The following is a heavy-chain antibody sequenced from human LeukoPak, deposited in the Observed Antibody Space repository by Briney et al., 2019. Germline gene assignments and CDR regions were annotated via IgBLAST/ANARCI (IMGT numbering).Heavy chain of an antibody. CDR1: GYSFTSYW. V-gene: IGHV5-51*01. D-gene: IGHD3-10*01. Sequence: GESLKISCKGSGYSFTSYWVGWVRQMPGKGLEWMGIIYPGDSDTRYSPSFQGQVTISADKSISTAYLQWSSLKASDTAMYYCATRINFGESNDAFDIWGQGTMVTVSS. CDR2: IYPGDSDT. CDR3: ATRINFGESNDAFDI. J-gene: IGHJ3*02.